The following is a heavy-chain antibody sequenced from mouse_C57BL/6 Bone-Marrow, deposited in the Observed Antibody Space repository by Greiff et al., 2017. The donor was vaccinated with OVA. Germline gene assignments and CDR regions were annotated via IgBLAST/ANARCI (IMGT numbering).Heavy chain of an antibody. CDR3: VSGYYGSSYVDY. D-gene: IGHD1-1*01. V-gene: IGHV14-2*01. Sequence: EVQLQESGAELVKPGASVKLSCTASGFNIKDYYMHWVKQRTEPGLEWIGRIDPEDGETKYAPKFQGKATITADSSSNTAYLQLSSLTSEDTAVYYCVSGYYGSSYVDYWGQGTTLTVSS. CDR2: IDPEDGET. J-gene: IGHJ2*01. CDR1: GFNIKDYY.